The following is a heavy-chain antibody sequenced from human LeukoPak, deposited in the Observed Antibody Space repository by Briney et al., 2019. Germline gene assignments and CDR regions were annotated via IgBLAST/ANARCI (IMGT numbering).Heavy chain of an antibody. J-gene: IGHJ3*02. CDR3: ARDVDPYYYDSSDAFDI. CDR1: GYTFTSYA. Sequence: ASVKVSCKASGYTFTSYAMHWVRQAPGQRLEWMGWINAGNGNTKYSQKFQGRVTITRDTSASTAYMELSSLRSEDTAVCYCARDVDPYYYDSSDAFDIWGQGTMVTVSS. CDR2: INAGNGNT. D-gene: IGHD3-22*01. V-gene: IGHV1-3*01.